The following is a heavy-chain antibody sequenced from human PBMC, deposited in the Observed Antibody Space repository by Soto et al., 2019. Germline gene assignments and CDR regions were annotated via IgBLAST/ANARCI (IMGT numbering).Heavy chain of an antibody. CDR3: AKDSRVYAVGYGMDV. CDR1: GFTFSTYG. Sequence: PGGSLRLSCAASGFTFSTYGMYWVRQAPGKGLEWVTFISYDGSHKYYADSVKGRFSISRDDSKNTLYLQMNSLRAEDTAVYYCAKDSRVYAVGYGMDVWGQGTTVTVSS. J-gene: IGHJ6*02. D-gene: IGHD2-8*01. CDR2: ISYDGSHK. V-gene: IGHV3-30*18.